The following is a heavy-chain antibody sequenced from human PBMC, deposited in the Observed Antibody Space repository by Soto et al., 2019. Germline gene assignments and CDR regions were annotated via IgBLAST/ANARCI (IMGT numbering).Heavy chain of an antibody. V-gene: IGHV3-23*01. Sequence: EVQLLESGGGVVQPGGSLRLSCAASGFTFSNYVMTWVRQAPGKGLEWVSTIGGSGAGTYHADSVKGRFTISRDNSKNTLYLQMDSLRADDTALYYCATRSCSGGTCYFDFWGQGTLVAVSS. CDR1: GFTFSNYV. CDR2: IGGSGAGT. D-gene: IGHD2-15*01. J-gene: IGHJ4*02. CDR3: ATRSCSGGTCYFDF.